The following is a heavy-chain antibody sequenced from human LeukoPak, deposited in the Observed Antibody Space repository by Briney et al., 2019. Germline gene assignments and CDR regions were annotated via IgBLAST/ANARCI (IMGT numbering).Heavy chain of an antibody. CDR2: IYYSGST. CDR1: GGSISSGGYY. CDR3: ARARDDYYDSSGSFDY. Sequence: SQTLSLTCTVSGGSISSGGYYWSWIRQHPGKGLEWIGYIYYSGSTYYNPSLKSRVTISVDTSKNQFSLKLSSVTAADTAVYYCARARDDYYDSSGSFDYWGQGTLVTVSS. D-gene: IGHD3-22*01. J-gene: IGHJ4*02. V-gene: IGHV4-31*03.